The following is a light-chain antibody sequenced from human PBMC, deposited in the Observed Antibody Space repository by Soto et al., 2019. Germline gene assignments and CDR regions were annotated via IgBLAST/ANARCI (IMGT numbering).Light chain of an antibody. CDR1: QSVSSSY. Sequence: EIVLTQSPGTLSLSPGERATLSCRASQSVSSSYLAWYQQKPGQAPRLLTYGASSRATGITDRFSGSGSGTDFTLTISRLEAEDFAVYYCQQYGSSPRKFGQGTQVEIK. J-gene: IGKJ5*01. CDR2: GAS. V-gene: IGKV3-20*01. CDR3: QQYGSSPRK.